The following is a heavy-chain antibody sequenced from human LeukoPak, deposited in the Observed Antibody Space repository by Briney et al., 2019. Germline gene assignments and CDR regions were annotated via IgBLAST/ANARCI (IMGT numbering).Heavy chain of an antibody. D-gene: IGHD1-26*01. CDR2: INHRGGT. J-gene: IGHJ4*02. V-gene: IGHV4-34*01. Sequence: PSETLSLTCAVYGESLSKYYWTWIRKSPGKGLEWIGEINHRGGTNLNPSLKSRVTLSVDTSKHQFSLKLTSVTAADAAVYYCASSVGSTDYWGQGTLVTVSS. CDR3: ASSVGSTDY. CDR1: GESLSKYY.